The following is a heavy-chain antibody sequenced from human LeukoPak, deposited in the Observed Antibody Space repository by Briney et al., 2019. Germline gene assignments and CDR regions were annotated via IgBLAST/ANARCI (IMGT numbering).Heavy chain of an antibody. CDR3: AKDGTIFGVAIWAYFDY. CDR1: GFTVASAW. J-gene: IGHJ4*02. V-gene: IGHV3-23*01. Sequence: GGSLRLSCAASGFTVASAWMSWVRQAPGKGLEWVSAISGSGGSTYYADSVKGRFTISRDNSKNTLYLQMNSLRAEDTAVYYCAKDGTIFGVAIWAYFDYWGQGTLVTVSS. D-gene: IGHD3-3*01. CDR2: ISGSGGST.